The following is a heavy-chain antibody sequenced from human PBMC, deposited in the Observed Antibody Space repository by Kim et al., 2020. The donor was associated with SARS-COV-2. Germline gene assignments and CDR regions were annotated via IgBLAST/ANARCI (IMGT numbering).Heavy chain of an antibody. J-gene: IGHJ4*02. CDR3: ARKVREYGDPFDY. D-gene: IGHD4-17*01. V-gene: IGHV3-11*06. Sequence: SAAPVKARFTISRDNAKNSLYLQMNSLGAEDTAVYYCARKVREYGDPFDYWGQGTLVTVSS.